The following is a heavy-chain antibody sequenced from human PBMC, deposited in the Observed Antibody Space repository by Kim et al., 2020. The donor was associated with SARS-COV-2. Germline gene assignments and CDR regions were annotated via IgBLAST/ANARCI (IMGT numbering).Heavy chain of an antibody. V-gene: IGHV3-74*01. CDR3: VRDRPVWD. CDR2: IFSDGAT. J-gene: IGHJ4*02. CDR1: GFTFTTYW. Sequence: GGSLRLSCAASGFTFTTYWMHWVRQAPGKGLVWVARIFSDGATAYADSMHGRFTISRDNAKRMVSLHMNSLRVEDTAIYYCVRDRPVWDWGQGTLVTVSS. D-gene: IGHD6-6*01.